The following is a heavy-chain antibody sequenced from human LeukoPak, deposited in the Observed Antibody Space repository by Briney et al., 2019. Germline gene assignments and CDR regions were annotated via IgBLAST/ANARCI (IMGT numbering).Heavy chain of an antibody. J-gene: IGHJ4*02. CDR2: IIPIFGTA. V-gene: IGHV1-69*13. D-gene: IGHD3-22*01. Sequence: ASVKVSCKASGGTFSSYAISWVRQAPGQGFEWMGGIIPIFGTANYAQKFQGRVTITVDESTSTAYMELSSLRSEDTAVYYCAKGYYYDSSGYFEPFDYWGQGTLVTVSS. CDR3: AKGYYYDSSGYFEPFDY. CDR1: GGTFSSYA.